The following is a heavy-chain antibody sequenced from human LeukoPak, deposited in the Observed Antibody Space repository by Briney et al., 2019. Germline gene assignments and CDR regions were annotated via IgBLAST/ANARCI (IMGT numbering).Heavy chain of an antibody. CDR2: ISRSGSTR. D-gene: IGHD5-12*01. V-gene: IGHV3-48*03. J-gene: IGHJ4*02. Sequence: GGSLRLSCAISGFTFSACELTWVRQAPGKGLEWVSYISRSGSTRYYADSVKGRFTISRDYAKNSLYLQMHSLRAEDTAVYYCTRDYDEDYWGQGTLVTVSS. CDR1: GFTFSACE. CDR3: TRDYDEDY.